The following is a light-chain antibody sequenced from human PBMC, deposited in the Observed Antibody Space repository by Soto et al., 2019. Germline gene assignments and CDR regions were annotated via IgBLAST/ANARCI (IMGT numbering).Light chain of an antibody. CDR1: SSNIGAGYD. Sequence: QSVLTQPPSVSGAPGQRVTISCTGSSSNIGAGYDVHWYQQLPGTAPKLLIYGNSNRPSGVPDRFSGSKSGTSASLANTGLQAEDEADYYCQSYDSSLSGSEVFGGGTQLTVL. J-gene: IGLJ2*01. CDR2: GNS. V-gene: IGLV1-40*01. CDR3: QSYDSSLSGSEV.